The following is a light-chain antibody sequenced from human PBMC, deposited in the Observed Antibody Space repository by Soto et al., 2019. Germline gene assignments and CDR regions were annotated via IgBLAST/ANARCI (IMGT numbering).Light chain of an antibody. Sequence: DIQMTQSPSSLSASVGDRVTITCRASQSISSYLNWYQQKPGKAPKLLIYDASSLQTGVPSRFSGGGSGTDFSLTISSLQPEDFATYYCQQSYSTPPWTFGQGTKVDIK. CDR1: QSISSY. CDR2: DAS. CDR3: QQSYSTPPWT. J-gene: IGKJ1*01. V-gene: IGKV1-39*01.